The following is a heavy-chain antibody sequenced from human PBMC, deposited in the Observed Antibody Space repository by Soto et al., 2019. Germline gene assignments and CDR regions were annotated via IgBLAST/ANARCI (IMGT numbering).Heavy chain of an antibody. CDR3: ARENSDYGLGLDY. D-gene: IGHD4-17*01. Sequence: EVQLVESGGGLVQPGGSLRLSCAASGFTVSSSYMSWVRRAPGKGLEWVAVIYTGGSRYYADSVKGRFTVSRDNSQNILYLQMNSLTVEDTAVYYCARENSDYGLGLDYWGLGTLVTVS. J-gene: IGHJ4*02. CDR1: GFTVSSSY. V-gene: IGHV3-66*01. CDR2: IYTGGSR.